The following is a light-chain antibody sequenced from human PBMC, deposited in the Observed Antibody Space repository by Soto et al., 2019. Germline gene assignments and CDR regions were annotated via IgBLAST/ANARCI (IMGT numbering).Light chain of an antibody. J-gene: IGLJ2*01. CDR1: SSNIGENY. CDR3: GTWETSLSAVV. Sequence: QSVLTQPPSVSAAPGQKVTISCSGSSSNIGENYVSWYQQLPGTVPKLLIYDNNKRPSGIPDRFSGSQSGTSATLDITGLQAGDEDDYYCGTWETSLSAVVFGGGTKVTVL. V-gene: IGLV1-51*01. CDR2: DNN.